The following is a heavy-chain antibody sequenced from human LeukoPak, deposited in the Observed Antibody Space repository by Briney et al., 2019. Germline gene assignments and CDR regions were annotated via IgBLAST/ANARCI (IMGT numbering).Heavy chain of an antibody. V-gene: IGHV3-74*01. Sequence: PVGPLRLSCAASGFIFRLYCMHWVRQAPGKGPMWVSRICPDGTGISYADSVKARFTTSRDNAKNTVYLQMNGLREEDTAVYYCVRDFRSADYWGQGTLVTVSS. CDR1: GFIFRLYC. CDR3: VRDFRSADY. J-gene: IGHJ4*02. CDR2: ICPDGTGI.